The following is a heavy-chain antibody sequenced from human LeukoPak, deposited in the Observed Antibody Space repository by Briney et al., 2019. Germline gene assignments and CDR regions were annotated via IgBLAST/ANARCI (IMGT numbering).Heavy chain of an antibody. CDR1: GYTFTSYG. Sequence: ASVKVSCKASGYTFTSYGISWVRQAPGQGLEWMGLVDPEDGETIYAEKFQGRVTITADTSTDTAYMELSSLRSEDTAVYYCATGPAVAGTWAHLQPYTINWGQGTLVTVSS. D-gene: IGHD6-19*01. J-gene: IGHJ4*02. V-gene: IGHV1-69-2*01. CDR2: VDPEDGET. CDR3: ATGPAVAGTWAHLQPYTIN.